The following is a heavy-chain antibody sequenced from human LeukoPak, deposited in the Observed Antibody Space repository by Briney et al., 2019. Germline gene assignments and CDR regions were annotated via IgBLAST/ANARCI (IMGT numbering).Heavy chain of an antibody. V-gene: IGHV4-39*01. Sequence: SETLSLTCTVSGGSISSTTYYWGWIRRPPGKALEWIGSIYYSGSTYYNPSLKSRVTVSVDTSKNLFSLILSSVTAADTAVYYCVRGSTLRHYQYWGQGTLVTVSS. CDR1: GGSISSTTYY. CDR3: VRGSTLRHYQY. J-gene: IGHJ4*02. CDR2: IYYSGST. D-gene: IGHD3-16*01.